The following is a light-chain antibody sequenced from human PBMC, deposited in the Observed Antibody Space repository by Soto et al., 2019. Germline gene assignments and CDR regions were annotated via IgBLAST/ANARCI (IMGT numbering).Light chain of an antibody. J-gene: IGKJ2*01. Sequence: DIQMTQSPSTLSASVGDRVTITCRASQSISSWLAWYQQKPGKAPKLLTYDASSLESGVPSRFSGSGSGTEFTPTISSLQPDDFATYYCQQYNSYLYTFGQGTKLEIK. CDR1: QSISSW. CDR2: DAS. CDR3: QQYNSYLYT. V-gene: IGKV1-5*01.